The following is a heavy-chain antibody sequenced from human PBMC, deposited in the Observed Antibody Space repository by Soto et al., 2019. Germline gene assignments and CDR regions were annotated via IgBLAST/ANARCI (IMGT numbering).Heavy chain of an antibody. Sequence: QVQLVESGGGVVQPGRSLRLSCAASGFTFSSYAMQWVRQAPGKGLEWVAVISYDGSNKYYADSVKGRFTISRDNSKNTLYLQMNSLRAEDTAVYYCARANYGSGTPYYYYGMDVWGQGTKVTVSS. V-gene: IGHV3-30-3*01. CDR3: ARANYGSGTPYYYYGMDV. CDR1: GFTFSSYA. J-gene: IGHJ6*02. CDR2: ISYDGSNK. D-gene: IGHD3-10*01.